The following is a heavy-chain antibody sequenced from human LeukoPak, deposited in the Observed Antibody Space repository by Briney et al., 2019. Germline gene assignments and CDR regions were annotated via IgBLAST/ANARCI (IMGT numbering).Heavy chain of an antibody. CDR1: GFTFSSYS. D-gene: IGHD1-20*01. CDR3: AKKMSITAASQVDY. J-gene: IGHJ4*02. Sequence: GGSLRLSCAASGFTFSSYSMSWVRQAPGKGLEWVSAISSSGDSTDYTDSVKGRFTISRDNSKNTLYLQMNSLRAEDTAVYYCAKKMSITAASQVDYWGQGTLVTVSS. CDR2: ISSSGDST. V-gene: IGHV3-23*01.